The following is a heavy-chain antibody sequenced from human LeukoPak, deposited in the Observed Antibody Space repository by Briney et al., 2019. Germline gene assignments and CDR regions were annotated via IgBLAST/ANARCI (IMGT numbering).Heavy chain of an antibody. V-gene: IGHV4-59*08. CDR3: AGHKRLAWFDP. CDR1: GGSITSYY. D-gene: IGHD3-16*01. CDR2: VYHSGSSGST. J-gene: IGHJ5*02. Sequence: SETLSLTCTVSGGSITSYYWSWMRQPPGKGLEWIGYVYHSGSSGSTNYDPSLKSRVTISVDMSKNQFSLKLSVVTAADTTLYYCAGHKRLAWFDPWGQGTLVTVSS.